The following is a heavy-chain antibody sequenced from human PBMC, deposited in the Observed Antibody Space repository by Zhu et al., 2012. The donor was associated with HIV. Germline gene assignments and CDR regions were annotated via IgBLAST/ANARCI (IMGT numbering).Heavy chain of an antibody. J-gene: IGHJ4*02. CDR2: INHSGST. D-gene: IGHD3-10*01. Sequence: QVQLQQWGAGLLKPSETLSLTCAVYGGSFSGYYWSWIRQPPGKGLEWIGEINHSGSTNYNPSLKSRVTISVDTSKNQFSLKLSSVTAADTAVYYCASMVRGDRPFFGGYWGQGTLVTVSS. V-gene: IGHV4-34*01. CDR3: ASMVRGDRPFFGGY. CDR1: GGSFSGYY.